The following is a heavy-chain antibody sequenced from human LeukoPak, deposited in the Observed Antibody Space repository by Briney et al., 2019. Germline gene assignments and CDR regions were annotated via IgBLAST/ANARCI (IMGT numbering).Heavy chain of an antibody. D-gene: IGHD2-21*02. CDR2: ISGDGGTT. CDR3: ARDIYCGGDCSGPFFDY. J-gene: IGHJ4*02. CDR1: GFPFSNYA. Sequence: GRSLRLSCVASGFPFSNYAVSWVRQAPGKGLECVSVISGDGGTTYYADSVKGRFTISRDNAKNSLYLQMNSLRAEDTAVYYCARDIYCGGDCSGPFFDYWGQGTLVTVSS. V-gene: IGHV3-23*01.